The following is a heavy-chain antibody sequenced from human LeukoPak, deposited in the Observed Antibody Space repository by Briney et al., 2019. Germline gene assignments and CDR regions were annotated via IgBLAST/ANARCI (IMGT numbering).Heavy chain of an antibody. V-gene: IGHV3-30*18. CDR1: GFTFSSYG. CDR2: IPYDGSNK. CDR3: AKDRNAVTTRIPDY. J-gene: IGHJ4*02. Sequence: PGRSLRLSCAASGFTFSSYGMHWVRQAPGKGLEWVGVIPYDGSNKYYADSVKGRFTISRDNSKNTLYLQVNGLRAEDTAVYYCAKDRNAVTTRIPDYWGQGTLVTVSS. D-gene: IGHD4-17*01.